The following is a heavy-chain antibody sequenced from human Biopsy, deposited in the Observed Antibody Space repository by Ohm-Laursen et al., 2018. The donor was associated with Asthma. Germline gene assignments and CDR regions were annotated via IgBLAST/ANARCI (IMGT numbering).Heavy chain of an antibody. CDR1: GFTFDDYG. CDR2: INWNGGST. D-gene: IGHD6-19*01. J-gene: IGHJ4*02. V-gene: IGHV3-20*01. CDR3: GRDMGGFGSGWFPVEF. Sequence: SLRLSCAASGFTFDDYGMSGVRQAPGKGLDWVSGINWNGGSTGYADSVKGRFTISRDNAKNSLYLQMNSLRAEDTALYHCGRDMGGFGSGWFPVEFWGQGTLVTVSS.